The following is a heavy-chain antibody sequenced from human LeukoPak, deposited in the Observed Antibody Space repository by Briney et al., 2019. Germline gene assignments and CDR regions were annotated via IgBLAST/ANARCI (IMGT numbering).Heavy chain of an antibody. CDR1: GYTFTSYD. CDR3: ATSRDGYKLDY. Sequence: ASVKVSCKASGYTFTSYDINWVRQATGQGLEWMGWMNPNTGNTGYAQKFQGRVTMTEDTSTDTAYMELSSLRSEDTAVYYCATSRDGYKLDYWGQGTLVTVSS. CDR2: MNPNTGNT. D-gene: IGHD5-24*01. V-gene: IGHV1-8*01. J-gene: IGHJ4*02.